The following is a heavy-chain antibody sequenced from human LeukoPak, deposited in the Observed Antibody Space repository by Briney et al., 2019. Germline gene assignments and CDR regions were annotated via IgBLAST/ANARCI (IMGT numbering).Heavy chain of an antibody. J-gene: IGHJ4*02. CDR2: ISSSSSYT. V-gene: IGHV3-11*06. CDR1: GFTFSDYY. D-gene: IGHD6-6*01. Sequence: KTGGTLRLSCAASGFTFSDYYMSWIRQAPGKGLEWVSYISSSSSYTNYADSVKGRFTISRDNAKNSLYLQMNSLRAEDTAVYYCARVRLAALGYWGQGTLVTVSS. CDR3: ARVRLAALGY.